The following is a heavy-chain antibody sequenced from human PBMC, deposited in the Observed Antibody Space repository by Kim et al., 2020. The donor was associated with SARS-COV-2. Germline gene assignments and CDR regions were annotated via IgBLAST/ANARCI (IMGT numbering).Heavy chain of an antibody. J-gene: IGHJ2*01. CDR3: AREVPDDSSGYYLNWYFDL. CDR1: GYTFTSYG. V-gene: IGHV1-18*01. D-gene: IGHD3-22*01. CDR2: ISAYNGNT. Sequence: ASVKVSCKASGYTFTSYGISWVRQAPGQGLEWMGWISAYNGNTNYAQKLQGRVTMTTDTSTSTAYMELRSLRSDDTAVYYCAREVPDDSSGYYLNWYFDLWGRGTLVTVSS.